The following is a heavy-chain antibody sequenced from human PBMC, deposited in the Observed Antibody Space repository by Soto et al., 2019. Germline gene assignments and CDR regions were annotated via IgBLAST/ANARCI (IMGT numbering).Heavy chain of an antibody. CDR2: IRSKTSGYAT. CDR1: GFTFSDAA. CDR3: TRHLIDS. Sequence: GGSLRLSCAASGFTFSDAALHWVRQASGKGLEWVGRIRSKTSGYATAYAASVNGRFTVSRDDSKNTAYLQMNSLKTEDTAVYYCTRHLIDSWGQGTLVTVSS. J-gene: IGHJ4*02. V-gene: IGHV3-73*01.